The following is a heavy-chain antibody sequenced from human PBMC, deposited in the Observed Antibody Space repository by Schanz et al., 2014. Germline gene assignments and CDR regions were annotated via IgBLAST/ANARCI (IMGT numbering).Heavy chain of an antibody. Sequence: QVQLVESGGGVVQPGRSLRLSCAASGFTFSSYGMHWVRQAPGKGLEWVAAMSYDGSIKYYADSVRGRFTISRDNSKNTLYLQMNSLRADDTAVYFCARAHGNNWYGKGLDYWGQGTQVTVSS. V-gene: IGHV3-33*01. CDR1: GFTFSSYG. J-gene: IGHJ4*02. D-gene: IGHD1-1*01. CDR3: ARAHGNNWYGKGLDY. CDR2: MSYDGSIK.